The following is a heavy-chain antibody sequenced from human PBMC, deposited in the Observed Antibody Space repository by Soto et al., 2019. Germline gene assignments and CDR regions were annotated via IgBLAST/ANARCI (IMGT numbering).Heavy chain of an antibody. D-gene: IGHD3-16*02. CDR1: GFSLSTDGVG. J-gene: IGHJ4*02. CDR2: LYWDDDK. CDR3: AHSSFRALDY. Sequence: GSGPELGNATESLTLTCTFSGFSLSTDGVGVGWIRQPPGKALEWVALLYWDDDKRYSPFLKSRLTITKDTPKNQVVLMMTNMDPVDTATYYCAHSSFRALDYWGQGILVTVSS. V-gene: IGHV2-5*02.